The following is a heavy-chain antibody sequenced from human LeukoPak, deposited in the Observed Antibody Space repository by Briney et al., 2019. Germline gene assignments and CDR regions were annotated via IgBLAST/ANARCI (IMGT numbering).Heavy chain of an antibody. Sequence: SSVKVSCKASGGTFSSYAISWVRQAPGQGLEWMGRIIPIFGIANYAQKFQGRVTITADKSTSTAYMELSSLRSEDTAVYYCARDETEGYSSGWYLGWFDSWGQGTLVTVSS. D-gene: IGHD6-19*01. CDR3: ARDETEGYSSGWYLGWFDS. CDR2: IIPIFGIA. J-gene: IGHJ5*01. V-gene: IGHV1-69*04. CDR1: GGTFSSYA.